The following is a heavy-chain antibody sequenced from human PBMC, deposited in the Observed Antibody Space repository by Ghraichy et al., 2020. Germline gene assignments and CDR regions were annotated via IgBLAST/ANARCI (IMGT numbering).Heavy chain of an antibody. J-gene: IGHJ6*02. Sequence: GGSLRLSCAASGFTFSNAWMNWVRQAPGKGLEWVGRIKSKTDGGTTDYAAPVKGRFTISRDDSKNTLYLQMNSLKTEDTAVYYCTTDGSWDSSGWYYYGMDVWGQGTTVTVSS. V-gene: IGHV3-15*07. CDR2: IKSKTDGGTT. CDR3: TTDGSWDSSGWYYYGMDV. D-gene: IGHD6-19*01. CDR1: GFTFSNAW.